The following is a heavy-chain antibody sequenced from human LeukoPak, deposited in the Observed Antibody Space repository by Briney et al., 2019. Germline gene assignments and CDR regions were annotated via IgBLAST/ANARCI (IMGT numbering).Heavy chain of an antibody. Sequence: GGSLRLSCAASGFTVSSNHVSWVRQAPGKGLEWVSVLYSGDNTYYADSVKGRFTISRDNSKNTLYLQMNSLRVEDTAVYFCARDPGAFPYFFDYWGQGTLVTVSS. CDR1: GFTVSSNH. CDR2: LYSGDNT. D-gene: IGHD4/OR15-4a*01. CDR3: ARDPGAFPYFFDY. V-gene: IGHV3-53*01. J-gene: IGHJ4*02.